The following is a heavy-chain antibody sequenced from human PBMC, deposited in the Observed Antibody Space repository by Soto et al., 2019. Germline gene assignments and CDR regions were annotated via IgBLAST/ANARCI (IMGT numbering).Heavy chain of an antibody. D-gene: IGHD3-22*01. Sequence: ASVKVSCKASGYTFTSYYMHWVRQAPGQGLEWMGIINPSGGSTSYAQKFQGRVTMTRDTSTSTVYMELSSLRSEDTAVYYCARDYDSSGYDYYYGMDVWGQGTTVTVYS. J-gene: IGHJ6*02. CDR3: ARDYDSSGYDYYYGMDV. CDR1: GYTFTSYY. CDR2: INPSGGST. V-gene: IGHV1-46*01.